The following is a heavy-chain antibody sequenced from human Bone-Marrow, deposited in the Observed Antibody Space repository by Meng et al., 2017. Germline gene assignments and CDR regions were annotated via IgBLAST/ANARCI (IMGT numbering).Heavy chain of an antibody. Sequence: GEALKIFCAASGFTFSSYSMNWVRQAPGKGLEWVSSISSSSSYIYYADSVKGRFTISRDNAKNSLYLQMNSLRAEDTAVYYCARARSTYYYYGMDVWGQGTTVTVSS. CDR3: ARARSTYYYYGMDV. V-gene: IGHV3-21*01. D-gene: IGHD1-26*01. CDR1: GFTFSSYS. CDR2: ISSSSSYI. J-gene: IGHJ6*02.